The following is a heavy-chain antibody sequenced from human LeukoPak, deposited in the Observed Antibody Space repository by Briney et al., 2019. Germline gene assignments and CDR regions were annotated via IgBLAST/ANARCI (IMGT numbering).Heavy chain of an antibody. V-gene: IGHV4-34*01. J-gene: IGHJ1*01. D-gene: IGHD2-21*01. CDR2: INQNGST. CDR3: ARVGVRGVQH. CDR1: GGSFSGYY. Sequence: KPSETLSLTCAVYGGSFSGYYWSWIRQPPGKGLEWIGEINQNGSTNYNPSLKSRVTISVDTSKNQFSLNLSSVTAADTAVYYCARVGVRGVQHWGQGTLVTVSS.